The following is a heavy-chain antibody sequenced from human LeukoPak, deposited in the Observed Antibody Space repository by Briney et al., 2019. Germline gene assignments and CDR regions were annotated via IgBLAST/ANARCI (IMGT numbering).Heavy chain of an antibody. D-gene: IGHD2-15*01. J-gene: IGHJ6*03. CDR1: GGSISSSSYY. Sequence: SETLSLTCTVSGGSISSSSYYWGWIRQPPGKGLEWIGSIHYSGSTNYNPSLMSRVTISVDTSKNQFSLKLSSVTAADTAVYYCARGYCSGGRCYSYYYYNYMDVWGKGTTVTVSS. V-gene: IGHV4-39*07. CDR2: IHYSGST. CDR3: ARGYCSGGRCYSYYYYNYMDV.